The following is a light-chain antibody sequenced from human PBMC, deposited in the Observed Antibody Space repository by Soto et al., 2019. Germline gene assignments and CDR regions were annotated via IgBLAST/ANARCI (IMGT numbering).Light chain of an antibody. CDR1: QSVRDSR. CDR2: DAS. J-gene: IGKJ5*01. CDR3: QQYGSPPKT. Sequence: EIVLTQSPGTLSLSPGQRATLSCWASQSVRDSRLAWYQQKPGQAPRLLISDASNRATGIPDTFIGSGSGTDFTLTISRLEPEDFGLYYCQQYGSPPKTFGQGTRLEIK. V-gene: IGKV3-20*01.